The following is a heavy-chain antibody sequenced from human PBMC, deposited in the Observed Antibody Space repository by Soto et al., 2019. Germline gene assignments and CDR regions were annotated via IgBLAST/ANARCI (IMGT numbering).Heavy chain of an antibody. CDR1: GVIFSDYW. D-gene: IGHD6-25*01. Sequence: XGSLRLSCAAAGVIFSDYWMHWVRQAPGKGLVWVARINGDGTTTYVDSVKGRFTISRDNAKNMMYLQMNSLRVEDTAMYYCGRGSGPRGRPYWGQGISVTVS. J-gene: IGHJ4*02. CDR3: GRGSGPRGRPY. V-gene: IGHV3-74*01. CDR2: INGDGTT.